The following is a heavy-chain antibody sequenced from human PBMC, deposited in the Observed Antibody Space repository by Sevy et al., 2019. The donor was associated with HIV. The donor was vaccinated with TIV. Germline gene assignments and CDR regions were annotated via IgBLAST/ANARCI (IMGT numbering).Heavy chain of an antibody. V-gene: IGHV3-48*02. CDR1: GLTFSSDS. J-gene: IGHJ4*02. CDR3: ARDVDTPFVRSFDS. Sequence: GGSLRLSCVVSGLTFSSDSMNWVRQAPGKGLEWLAYISSDSRTSYYADSVEGRFTISRDNDKKSVFLQMNNLRDEDSATYYCARDVDTPFVRSFDSWGQGTLVTVSS. CDR2: ISSDSRTS. D-gene: IGHD5-18*01.